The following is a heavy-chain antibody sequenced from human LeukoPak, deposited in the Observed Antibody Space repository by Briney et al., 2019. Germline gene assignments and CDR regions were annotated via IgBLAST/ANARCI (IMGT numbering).Heavy chain of an antibody. CDR1: GFTFSSYS. J-gene: IGHJ4*02. Sequence: GGSLRLSCAASGFTFSSYSMNWVRQAPGKGLEWVSSISSSSSYIYYADPVKGRFTISRDNAKNSLYLQMNSLRAEDTAVYYCARARDIVVVPAAIPPDYWGQGTLVTVSS. CDR2: ISSSSSYI. CDR3: ARARDIVVVPAAIPPDY. V-gene: IGHV3-21*01. D-gene: IGHD2-2*02.